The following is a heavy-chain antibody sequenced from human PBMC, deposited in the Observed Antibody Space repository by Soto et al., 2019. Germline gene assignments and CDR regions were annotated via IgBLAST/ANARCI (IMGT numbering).Heavy chain of an antibody. V-gene: IGHV1-46*01. J-gene: IGHJ6*02. Sequence: ASVKVSCKASGYTFTSYYMHWVRQAPGQGLEWMGIINPSGGSTSYAQKFQGRVTMTRDTSTSTVYMELSSLRSEDTAVYYCASGGESTVTTYYYYGMDVWGQGTTVTVSS. CDR3: ASGGESTVTTYYYYGMDV. CDR1: GYTFTSYY. CDR2: INPSGGST. D-gene: IGHD4-17*01.